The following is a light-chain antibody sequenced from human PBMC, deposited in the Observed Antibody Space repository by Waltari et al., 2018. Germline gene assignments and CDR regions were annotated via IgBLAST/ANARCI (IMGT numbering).Light chain of an antibody. CDR3: QQYGTSPPWT. J-gene: IGKJ1*01. V-gene: IGKV3-20*01. CDR1: QTIPSRY. Sequence: VLTQSPGTLSLSPGERATLSCRASQTIPSRYLAWYQQRPGQAPRLLIYGASSRATGIPDRFSGSGSGTDFMLTISRLEPEDFAVYYCQQYGTSPPWTFGPGTKVEIK. CDR2: GAS.